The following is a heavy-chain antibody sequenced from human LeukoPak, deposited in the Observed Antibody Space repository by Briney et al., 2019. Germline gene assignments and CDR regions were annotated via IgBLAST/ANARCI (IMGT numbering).Heavy chain of an antibody. D-gene: IGHD2-2*03. CDR3: ARVDWAEAFDI. J-gene: IGHJ3*02. CDR2: ISSSSSYI. CDR1: GFTFSSYS. Sequence: GGSLRLSCAASGFTFSSYSMNWVRQAPGKGLEWGSSISSSSSYIYYADSVKGRFTISRDNAKNSLYLLMNSLRAEDTAVYYCARVDWAEAFDIWGQGTMVTVSS. V-gene: IGHV3-21*01.